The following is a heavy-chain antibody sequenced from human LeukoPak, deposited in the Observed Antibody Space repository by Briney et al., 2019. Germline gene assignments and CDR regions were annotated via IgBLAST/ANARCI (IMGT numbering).Heavy chain of an antibody. CDR2: ISSSSSYI. CDR3: AREGMPEDDYGDYGFDP. CDR1: GFTFSSYS. J-gene: IGHJ5*02. D-gene: IGHD4-17*01. V-gene: IGHV3-21*01. Sequence: GGSLRLSCAASGFTFSSYSMNWVRQAPGKGLEWVSSISSSSSYIYYADSVKGRFTISRDNAKNSLYLQMNSLRAEDTAVYYCAREGMPEDDYGDYGFDPWGQGTLVTVSS.